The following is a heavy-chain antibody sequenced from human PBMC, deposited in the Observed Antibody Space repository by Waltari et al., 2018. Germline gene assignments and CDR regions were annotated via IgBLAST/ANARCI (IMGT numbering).Heavy chain of an antibody. CDR2: RKQDGSEK. CDR3: ARSSRRSSWYGNFDY. CDR1: GFTFSSHW. Sequence: EVQLVESGGALVKPGGSLRLACAAPGFTFSSHWMRWVRQAPGKGLEGVDKRKQDGSEKYYGDPVEGRFTISRDNAKSSLYLQINSLRAEDTAVYYCARSSRRSSWYGNFDYWGQGTLVTVSS. D-gene: IGHD6-13*01. V-gene: IGHV3-7*01. J-gene: IGHJ4*02.